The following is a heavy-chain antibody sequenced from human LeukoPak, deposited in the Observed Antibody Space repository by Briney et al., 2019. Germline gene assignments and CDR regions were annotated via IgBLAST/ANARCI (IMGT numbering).Heavy chain of an antibody. CDR3: ASNRSKYRFDY. Sequence: GGSLRLSCAASGFTFGSYEMNWVRQAPGKGLEWVSYISSSGSNIYYADSVKGRFTISRDNAKNSLYLQMNSLRAEDTAVYYCASNRSKYRFDYWGQGTLVTVSS. J-gene: IGHJ4*02. CDR1: GFTFGSYE. CDR2: ISSSGSNI. V-gene: IGHV3-48*03. D-gene: IGHD1-14*01.